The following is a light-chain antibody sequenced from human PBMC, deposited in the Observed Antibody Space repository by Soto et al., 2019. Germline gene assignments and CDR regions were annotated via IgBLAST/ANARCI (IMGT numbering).Light chain of an antibody. V-gene: IGKV3-11*01. Sequence: EIVLTQSPATLSVSPGERAILSCRASQIFTRYLAWYQQKPCQAPRLLIYDNSNRAPGIPARFSGSGSGTDFTLTISSLKPEDSAVYYCQQRSSWPPITFGQGTRLEIQ. J-gene: IGKJ5*01. CDR3: QQRSSWPPIT. CDR2: DNS. CDR1: QIFTRY.